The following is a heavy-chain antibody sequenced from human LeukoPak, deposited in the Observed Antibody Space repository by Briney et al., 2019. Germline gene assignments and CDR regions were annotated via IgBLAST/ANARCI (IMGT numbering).Heavy chain of an antibody. CDR1: GFTFSNYD. V-gene: IGHV3-30*18. CDR2: ISYDGSNK. J-gene: IGHJ6*02. CDR3: AKDSYGMDV. Sequence: GGSLRLSCAVFGFTFSNYDMHWVRQAPGKGLEWVAVISYDGSNKYYADSVKGRFTVSRDNSKNMLYLQVNSLTIEDTAMYYCAKDSYGMDVWGQGTTVTVPS.